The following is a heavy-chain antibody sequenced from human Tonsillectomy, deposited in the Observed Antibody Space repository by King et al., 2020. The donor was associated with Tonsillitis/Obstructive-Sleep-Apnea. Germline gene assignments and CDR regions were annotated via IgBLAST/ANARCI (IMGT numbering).Heavy chain of an antibody. D-gene: IGHD3-3*01. CDR1: GFTFSNYW. J-gene: IGHJ6*02. Sequence: VQLVESGGGLVQPGGSLRLSCAASGFTFSNYWMSWVRQAPGKGLEWVANIKQDGSEKYYVDSVKGRFTISRDNAKNSLYLQMNSLRAEDTAVFYCARVNDFWSGYGYYYYYGMDVWGQGTTVTVSS. V-gene: IGHV3-7*03. CDR3: ARVNDFWSGYGYYYYYGMDV. CDR2: IKQDGSEK.